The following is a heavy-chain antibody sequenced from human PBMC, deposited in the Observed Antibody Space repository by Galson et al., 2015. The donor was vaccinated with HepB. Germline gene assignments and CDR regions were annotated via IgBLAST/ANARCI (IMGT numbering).Heavy chain of an antibody. Sequence: SVKVSCKASGYTFTSYDINWVRQATGQGLEWMGWMNPNSGNTGYAQKFQGRVTMTRNTSISTAYMELSSLRSEDTAVYYCARGSGTYYYDSSGYYGAFDIWGQGTMVTVSS. CDR2: MNPNSGNT. J-gene: IGHJ3*02. CDR1: GYTFTSYD. CDR3: ARGSGTYYYDSSGYYGAFDI. V-gene: IGHV1-8*01. D-gene: IGHD3-22*01.